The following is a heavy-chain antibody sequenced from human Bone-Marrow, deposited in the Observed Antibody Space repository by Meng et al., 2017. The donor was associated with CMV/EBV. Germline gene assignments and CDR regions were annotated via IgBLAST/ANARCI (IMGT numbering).Heavy chain of an antibody. Sequence: SETLSLTCTVSGGSISSSTDYWAWIRQPPGKGLEWIGSVNYGGSPYSNPSLKSRVTISVDTSKNQFSLKLSSVTAAETAVYYCARSTGAAAYAPWGPGTLVTVSS. CDR1: GGSISSSTDY. J-gene: IGHJ5*02. CDR3: ARSTGAAAYAP. V-gene: IGHV4-39*01. D-gene: IGHD1-26*01. CDR2: VNYGGSP.